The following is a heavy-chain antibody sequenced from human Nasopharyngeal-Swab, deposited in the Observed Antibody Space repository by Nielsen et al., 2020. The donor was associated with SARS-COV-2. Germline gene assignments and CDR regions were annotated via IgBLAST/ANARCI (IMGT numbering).Heavy chain of an antibody. CDR2: ISYDGSNK. CDR3: ARGRHIVVVTAIPDAFDI. CDR1: GFTFSSYA. J-gene: IGHJ3*02. D-gene: IGHD2-21*02. Sequence: GESLKISCAASGFTFSSYAMHWVRQAPGKGLEWVAVISYDGSNKYYADSVKGRFTISRDNSKNTLYLQMNSLRAEDTAVYYCARGRHIVVVTAIPDAFDIWGQGTMVTVSS. V-gene: IGHV3-30-3*01.